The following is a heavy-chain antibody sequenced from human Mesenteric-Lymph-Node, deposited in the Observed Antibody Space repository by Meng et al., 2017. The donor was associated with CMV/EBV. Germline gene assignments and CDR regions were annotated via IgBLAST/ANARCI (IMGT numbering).Heavy chain of an antibody. V-gene: IGHV3-23*01. CDR3: AKEKTLEGSGYDSRVMDV. J-gene: IGHJ6*02. CDR2: ISGATDDT. Sequence: LSLTCAASGLRSSNYAMGWVRQAPGKGLEWVSGISGATDDTQYRDSVKGRFTISRDRSKNTVYLQMNSLRAEDTAVYYCAKEKTLEGSGYDSRVMDVWGPGTTVTVSS. D-gene: IGHD5-12*01. CDR1: GLRSSNYA.